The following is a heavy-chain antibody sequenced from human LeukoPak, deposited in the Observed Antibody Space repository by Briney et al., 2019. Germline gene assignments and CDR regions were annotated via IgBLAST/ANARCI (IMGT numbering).Heavy chain of an antibody. CDR1: GYTFTSYD. D-gene: IGHD3-10*01. Sequence: ASVKVSCKASGYTFTSYDINWVRQATGQGLEWMGWMNPISGNTGYAQKFQGRVTMTRNTSISTAYMELSSLRSEDTAVYYCARTTRTMVRGVISRDFDYWGQGTLVTVSS. J-gene: IGHJ4*02. CDR3: ARTTRTMVRGVISRDFDY. V-gene: IGHV1-8*01. CDR2: MNPISGNT.